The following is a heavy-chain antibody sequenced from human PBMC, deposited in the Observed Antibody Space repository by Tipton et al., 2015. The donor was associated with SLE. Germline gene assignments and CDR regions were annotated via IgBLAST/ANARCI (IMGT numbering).Heavy chain of an antibody. J-gene: IGHJ3*02. Sequence: LRLSCAVYGGSFSGYYWSWIRQPPGKGLEWIGEINHNGSTNYNPSLKSRVTISVDTSKNQFSLKLSSVTAADTAMYYCARQGRDGDNYEAFDIWGQGTMVTVSS. CDR3: ARQGRDGDNYEAFDI. D-gene: IGHD5-24*01. V-gene: IGHV4-34*01. CDR2: INHNGST. CDR1: GGSFSGYY.